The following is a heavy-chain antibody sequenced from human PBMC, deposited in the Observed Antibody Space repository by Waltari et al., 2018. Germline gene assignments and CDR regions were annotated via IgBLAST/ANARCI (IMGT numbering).Heavy chain of an antibody. Sequence: EVQVVESGGGLVQPGGSLKLSCATSGFTFSGSPLHWVRQTSGKGVEWIGRSRSKPNKYARRDTASVEGRLTNSRDDSENTAYLQMSSLMTEDTAVYYCTGGAVTGTDVWGQGTLVTVSS. CDR1: GFTFSGSP. J-gene: IGHJ4*02. CDR2: SRSKPNKYAR. CDR3: TGGAVTGTDV. V-gene: IGHV3-73*01. D-gene: IGHD6-13*01.